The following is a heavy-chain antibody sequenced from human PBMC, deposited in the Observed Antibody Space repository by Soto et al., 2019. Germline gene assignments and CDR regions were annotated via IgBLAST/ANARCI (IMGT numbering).Heavy chain of an antibody. CDR1: GDSVSSNSAA. CDR2: TYYRSKWYD. J-gene: IGHJ4*02. CDR3: ARKSVSGAFDH. D-gene: IGHD6-19*01. V-gene: IGHV6-1*01. Sequence: SQTLSLTCAISGDSVSSNSAAWSWIRQSPSRGLEWLGRTYYRSKWYDDCAESVKGRIIITPDASRNQFSLQLNSVTPEDSAIYYCARKSVSGAFDHWGQGTLVTVS.